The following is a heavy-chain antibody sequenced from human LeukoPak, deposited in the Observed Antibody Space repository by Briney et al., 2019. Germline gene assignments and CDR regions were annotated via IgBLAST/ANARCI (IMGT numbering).Heavy chain of an antibody. D-gene: IGHD3-16*02. CDR1: RGTFSSYA. CDR2: IIPIFGTA. J-gene: IGHJ4*02. V-gene: IGHV1-69*13. Sequence: SVKDSCKSSRGTFSSYAISWVRQAPGQGLEWMGGIIPIFGTANYAQKFQGRVTITADESTSTAYMALRSLRSDDTAVYYCARGLDYDYVWGSYRLVYWGQGALVTVSS. CDR3: ARGLDYDYVWGSYRLVY.